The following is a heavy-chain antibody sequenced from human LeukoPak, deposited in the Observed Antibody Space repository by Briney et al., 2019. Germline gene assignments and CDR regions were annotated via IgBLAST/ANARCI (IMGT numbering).Heavy chain of an antibody. CDR1: GFTFSSYE. D-gene: IGHD6-13*01. CDR2: ISGSGDTI. Sequence: QPGGSLRLSCAASGFTFSSYEMKWVRQAPGKGLEWVSYISGSGDTIYYADSVKGRFTISRDNTKNSLYLQMNSLRAEDTAVYYCVREGGYDSRSSQIDFWGQGTLVTVSS. V-gene: IGHV3-48*03. J-gene: IGHJ4*02. CDR3: VREGGYDSRSSQIDF.